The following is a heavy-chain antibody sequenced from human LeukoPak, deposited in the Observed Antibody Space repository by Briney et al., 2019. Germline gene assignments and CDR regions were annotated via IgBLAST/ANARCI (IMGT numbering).Heavy chain of an antibody. J-gene: IGHJ6*01. CDR2: FSVSDTTT. CDR3: AKDGGAAYY. Sequence: PVGSLRLSPAVSVFTFTNFAMRWVRQAPGKGVQWASGFSVSDTTTHDAASMRRRFTIARENSRTTLYLQMNSLGVEDTPLYYCAKDGGAAYY. D-gene: IGHD3-16*01. CDR1: VFTFTNFA. V-gene: IGHV3-23*01.